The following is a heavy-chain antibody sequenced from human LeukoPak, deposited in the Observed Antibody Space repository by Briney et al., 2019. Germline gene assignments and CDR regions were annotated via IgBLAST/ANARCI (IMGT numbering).Heavy chain of an antibody. Sequence: GASLRLSCAASGFTLRSYWMHWVRQAPGKGLLWVSSISSDGSITTYADSVKGRFTISRDDAKNTLFLQMNSLRVEDTAVYYCASDIGDWGKGTLVTVSS. V-gene: IGHV3-74*01. CDR3: ASDIGD. CDR1: GFTLRSYW. J-gene: IGHJ4*02. CDR2: ISSDGSIT. D-gene: IGHD3-10*01.